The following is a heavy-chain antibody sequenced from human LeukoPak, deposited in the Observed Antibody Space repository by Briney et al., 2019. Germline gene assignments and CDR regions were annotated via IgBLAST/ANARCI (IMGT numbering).Heavy chain of an antibody. J-gene: IGHJ4*02. Sequence: GGSLRLSCAASEFTFSSYWMSWVRQAPGKGLEWVANIKQDGGQIYYLESVKGRSTVSRDNAKNSLYLQMNSLRAEDTAVYYCARLGARQMLEYWGQGTLVTVSS. D-gene: IGHD4-17*01. CDR3: ARLGARQMLEY. CDR2: IKQDGGQI. CDR1: EFTFSSYW. V-gene: IGHV3-7*01.